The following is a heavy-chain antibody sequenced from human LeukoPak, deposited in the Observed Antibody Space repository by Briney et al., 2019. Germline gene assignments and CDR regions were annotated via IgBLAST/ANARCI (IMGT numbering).Heavy chain of an antibody. Sequence: GGSLRLSCAASGFSFSSYNFHWVRQAPGKGLKWLGFISYDGNIKYEDSVKGRFTISRDNSKNTLYLQMTSLKAEDTGVYYCAREFDYGTLPGPYWGPGTLVIVSS. CDR1: GFSFSSYN. CDR3: AREFDYGTLPGPY. CDR2: ISYDGNIK. D-gene: IGHD3-9*01. V-gene: IGHV3-30*14. J-gene: IGHJ4*02.